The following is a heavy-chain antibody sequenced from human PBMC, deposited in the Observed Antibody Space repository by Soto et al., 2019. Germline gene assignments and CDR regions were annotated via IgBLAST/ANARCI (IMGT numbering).Heavy chain of an antibody. Sequence: PSQTLSLTCAISGDSVSSNSAAWNWIRQSPSRGLEWLGRTYYRSKWYNDYAVSVKSRITINPDTSKNQFSLQLNSVTPEDTAVYYCVRGDGDYNDGNGYLARHWGQGTLVTVSS. CDR1: GDSVSSNSAA. D-gene: IGHD5-18*01. CDR2: TYYRSKWYN. CDR3: VRGDGDYNDGNGYLARH. V-gene: IGHV6-1*01. J-gene: IGHJ4*02.